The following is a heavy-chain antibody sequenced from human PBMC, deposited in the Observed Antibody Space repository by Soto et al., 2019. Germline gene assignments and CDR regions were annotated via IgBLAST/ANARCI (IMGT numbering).Heavy chain of an antibody. CDR2: ISGSGGRP. J-gene: IGHJ4*02. CDR3: AKATYYYDSSGYYRVYFDY. CDR1: GFTFSNYV. D-gene: IGHD3-22*01. Sequence: EVQLLESGGGLVQPGGSLRLSCAASGFTFSNYVMTWVRQAPGKGLEWVSVISGSGGRPYYADSVKGRFTISRDNSKNTLYLQMNSLRAEDTAVYHCAKATYYYDSSGYYRVYFDYWGQGTLVTVSS. V-gene: IGHV3-23*01.